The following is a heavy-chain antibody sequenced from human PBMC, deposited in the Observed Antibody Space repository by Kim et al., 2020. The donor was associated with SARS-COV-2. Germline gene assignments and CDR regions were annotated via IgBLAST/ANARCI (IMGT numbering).Heavy chain of an antibody. CDR1: KFNFSAYA. CDR2: ISTYGGSS. D-gene: IGHD3-3*01. J-gene: IGHJ6*02. CDR3: ARSGRPSGDYDFWTGYGMDV. Sequence: GGSLRLSCTASKFNFSAYAMHWVRQAPGKGLQYVSGISTYGGSSYHANSVNGRFTVSRDNSKNTLYLQMGSLTAEGMAVYYCARSGRPSGDYDFWTGYGMDVWGQGTTVTVSS. V-gene: IGHV3-64*01.